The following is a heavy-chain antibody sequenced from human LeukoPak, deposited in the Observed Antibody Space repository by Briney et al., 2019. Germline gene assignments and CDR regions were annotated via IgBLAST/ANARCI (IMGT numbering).Heavy chain of an antibody. D-gene: IGHD1-26*01. CDR1: GGSISSGGQY. V-gene: IGHV4-31*03. CDR3: ARSIVGAQADAFDI. CDR2: IYYSGST. Sequence: SETLSLTCTVSGGSISSGGQYWSWTRQHPGKGLEYIGYIYYSGSTYYNPSLKSRVIISVDTSKNQFSLKLNSVTAADTAVYYCARSIVGAQADAFDIWGQGTMVTVSS. J-gene: IGHJ3*02.